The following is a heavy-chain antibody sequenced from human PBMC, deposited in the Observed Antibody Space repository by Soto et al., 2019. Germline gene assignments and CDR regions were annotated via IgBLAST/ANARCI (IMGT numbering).Heavy chain of an antibody. Sequence: EVQMVQSGGGLVEPGGSLKLSCAASGFTFSGSTVHWVRQASGEGLQRVGRIRSKANDYATTYIASVKGRFTISRDDSGNTAYLQMSDLKTEDTAVYYCTGGYCTGGTCYSGYFQHWGEGALVTVFS. V-gene: IGHV3-73*02. J-gene: IGHJ1*01. CDR2: IRSKANDYAT. CDR3: TGGYCTGGTCYSGYFQH. CDR1: GFTFSGST. D-gene: IGHD2-15*01.